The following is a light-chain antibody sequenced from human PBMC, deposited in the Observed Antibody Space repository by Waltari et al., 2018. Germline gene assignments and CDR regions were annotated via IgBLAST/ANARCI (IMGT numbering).Light chain of an antibody. Sequence: AIQLTQSPSSLSASFGARVTITCRARQGIRVYLAWYQQKPGKAPKLLIYGASSLQSGVPSRFSGGASGTDFTLTISSLQPEDFATYYCLQDYDYPRTFGQGTRVELK. CDR2: GAS. J-gene: IGKJ1*01. CDR1: QGIRVY. CDR3: LQDYDYPRT. V-gene: IGKV1-6*02.